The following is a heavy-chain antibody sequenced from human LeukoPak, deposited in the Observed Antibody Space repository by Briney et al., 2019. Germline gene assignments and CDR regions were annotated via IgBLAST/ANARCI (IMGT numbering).Heavy chain of an antibody. J-gene: IGHJ3*02. V-gene: IGHV3-23*01. CDR2: ISGSGGST. Sequence: GGSLRLSCAASGFTFSSYAMSWVRQAPGKGLEWVSAISGSGGSTYYADSVKGRFTISRDNSKNTLYLQMNSLRAEDTAVYYCANLITYCGGDCYLSDAFDIWGQGTMVTVSS. CDR1: GFTFSSYA. D-gene: IGHD2-21*02. CDR3: ANLITYCGGDCYLSDAFDI.